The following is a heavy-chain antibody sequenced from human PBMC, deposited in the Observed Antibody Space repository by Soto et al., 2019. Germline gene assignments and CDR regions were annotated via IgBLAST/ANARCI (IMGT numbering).Heavy chain of an antibody. D-gene: IGHD6-19*01. CDR2: IPSKTHTYAT. V-gene: IGHV3-73*02. CDR3: TRQHLDVPVASAIDY. J-gene: IGHJ4*02. CDR1: GFTFSGST. Sequence: EVQLVESGGGLVQPGGSLKLSCAASGFTFSGSTIHWVRPTSGKGLEWVGRIPSKTHTYATAYAASVKGRFTISRDDSKNTAYLQMNSLKTEETAVYYCTRQHLDVPVASAIDYWGQGTLVTVSS.